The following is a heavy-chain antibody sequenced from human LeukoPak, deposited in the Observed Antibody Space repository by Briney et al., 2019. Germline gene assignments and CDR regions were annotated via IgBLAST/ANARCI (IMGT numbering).Heavy chain of an antibody. V-gene: IGHV4-59*01. CDR1: GGSISSYY. Sequence: SETLSLTCTVSGGSISSYYWSWIRQPPGKGLEWIGYIYYSGSTNYNPSLKSRVTISVDTSKNQFSLKLSSVTAADTAVYYCARDRLSSGWYSGFDYWGQGSLVTVSS. CDR2: IYYSGST. CDR3: ARDRLSSGWYSGFDY. J-gene: IGHJ4*02. D-gene: IGHD6-19*01.